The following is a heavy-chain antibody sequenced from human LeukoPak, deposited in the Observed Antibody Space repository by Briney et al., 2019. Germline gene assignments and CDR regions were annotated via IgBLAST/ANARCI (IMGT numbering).Heavy chain of an antibody. J-gene: IGHJ4*02. D-gene: IGHD6-19*01. V-gene: IGHV4-61*08. CDR1: GGSLTDGDYY. CDR2: T. Sequence: SETLSLTCTVSGGSLTDGDYYWGWVRQPPGTGLQWIATTYEGASLKSRVTISLDTSKNQFSLKLSSVTAADTAVYYCARAQGSGWYEYYFDYWGQGTLVTVSS. CDR3: ARAQGSGWYEYYFDY.